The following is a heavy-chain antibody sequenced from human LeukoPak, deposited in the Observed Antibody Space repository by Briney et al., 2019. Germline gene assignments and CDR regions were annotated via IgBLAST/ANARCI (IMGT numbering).Heavy chain of an antibody. CDR1: GFTFSSNA. CDR2: VSGSGSRV. J-gene: IGHJ4*02. V-gene: IGHV3-23*01. D-gene: IGHD3-3*01. CDR3: AKLQDYDFWSGSDFDY. Sequence: GGSLRLSCAASGFTFSSNAMTWVRQAPGKGLEWVSTVSGSGSRVYYADSVKGRFTNSRDNSKNTLYLQMNSLRAEDTAVYYCAKLQDYDFWSGSDFDYWGQGTLVTVS.